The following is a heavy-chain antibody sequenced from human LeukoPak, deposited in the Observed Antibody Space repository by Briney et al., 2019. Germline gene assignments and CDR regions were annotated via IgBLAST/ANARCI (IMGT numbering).Heavy chain of an antibody. V-gene: IGHV3-7*01. Sequence: GGSLRLSCAASGFTFSSYWMSWVRQAPGKGLEWVANIKQDGSEKYYVDSVKGRFTISRDNAKNSLYLQMNSLRAEDTAVYYCAKDSEATITYYFDYWGQGTLVTVSS. CDR1: GFTFSSYW. J-gene: IGHJ4*02. D-gene: IGHD5-12*01. CDR2: IKQDGSEK. CDR3: AKDSEATITYYFDY.